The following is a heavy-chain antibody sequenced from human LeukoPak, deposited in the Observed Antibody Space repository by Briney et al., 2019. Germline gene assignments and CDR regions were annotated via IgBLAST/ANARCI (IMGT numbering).Heavy chain of an antibody. CDR3: ARHALSPIAAAANAYYFDY. CDR2: IYYSGST. CDR1: GGSISSYY. V-gene: IGHV4-59*08. D-gene: IGHD6-13*01. Sequence: PSETLSLTCTVSGGSISSYYWSWIRQPPGKGLKWIGYIYYSGSTNYNPSLKSRVTISVDTSKNQFSLKLSSVTAADTAVYYCARHALSPIAAAANAYYFDYWGQGTLVTVSS. J-gene: IGHJ4*02.